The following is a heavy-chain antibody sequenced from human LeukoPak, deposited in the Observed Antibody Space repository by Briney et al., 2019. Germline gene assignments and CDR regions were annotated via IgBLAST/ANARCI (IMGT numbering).Heavy chain of an antibody. J-gene: IGHJ4*02. V-gene: IGHV3-33*08. CDR2: IWYDGSNK. Sequence: GGSLRLSCAASGFTFSSYWMSWVRQAPGKGLEWVAVIWYDGSNKYYADSVKGRFTISRDNAKNSLYLQMNSLRAEDTAVYYCARGQWLAPIDYWGQGTLVTVSS. CDR3: ARGQWLAPIDY. CDR1: GFTFSSYW. D-gene: IGHD6-19*01.